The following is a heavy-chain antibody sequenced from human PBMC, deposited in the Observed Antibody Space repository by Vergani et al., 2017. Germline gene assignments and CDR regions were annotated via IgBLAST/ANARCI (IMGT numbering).Heavy chain of an antibody. D-gene: IGHD3-16*01. CDR3: ARLGALGSWTIIDY. V-gene: IGHV3-33*08. J-gene: IGHJ4*02. Sequence: VQLVESGGGVVQPGKSLRLSCAASGFTFSSYGMHWVRQAPGKGLEWVAVIWYDGSNKYYADSVKGRFTISRDNSKNTLYLQMNSLRAEDTAVYYCARLGALGSWTIIDYWGQGTLVTVSS. CDR1: GFTFSSYG. CDR2: IWYDGSNK.